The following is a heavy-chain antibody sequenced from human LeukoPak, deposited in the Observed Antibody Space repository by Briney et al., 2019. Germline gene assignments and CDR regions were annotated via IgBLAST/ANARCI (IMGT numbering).Heavy chain of an antibody. D-gene: IGHD1-26*01. Sequence: SVKVSCKASGGTFSSCAISWVRQAPGQGLEWMGGIIPIFGTANYAQKFQGRVTITTDESTSTAYMELSSLRSEDTAVYYCARATTRPWELLRGPYAFDIWGQGTMVTVSS. CDR3: ARATTRPWELLRGPYAFDI. V-gene: IGHV1-69*05. J-gene: IGHJ3*02. CDR2: IIPIFGTA. CDR1: GGTFSSCA.